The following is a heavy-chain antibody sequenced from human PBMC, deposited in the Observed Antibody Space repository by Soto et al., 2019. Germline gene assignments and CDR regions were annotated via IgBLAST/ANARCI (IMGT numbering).Heavy chain of an antibody. Sequence: QVQLVQSGAEVKKPGASVKVSCKASGYTFTGYYMHWVRQAPGQGLEWMGWINPNSGGTNYAQKCQGWVTMTRDTSISTAYMELSRLRSDDTAVYYCARWYDSSVGVDYWGQGTLVTVSS. V-gene: IGHV1-2*04. D-gene: IGHD3-22*01. J-gene: IGHJ4*02. CDR2: INPNSGGT. CDR3: ARWYDSSVGVDY. CDR1: GYTFTGYY.